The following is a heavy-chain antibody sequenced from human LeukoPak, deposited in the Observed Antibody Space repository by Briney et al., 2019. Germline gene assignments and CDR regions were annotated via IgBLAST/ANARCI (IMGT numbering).Heavy chain of an antibody. J-gene: IGHJ4*02. CDR3: ARDGSLLWFGEFQTVFYFDY. CDR2: ILYDGRNK. Sequence: GGSLRLSCAASGFTFSSYGMHWVRQAPGKGLEWVAVILYDGRNKYYADSVEGRYTISRDNSKNTLYLQMNSLRAEDTAVYYCARDGSLLWFGEFQTVFYFDYWGQGTLVTVSS. CDR1: GFTFSSYG. V-gene: IGHV3-33*01. D-gene: IGHD3-10*01.